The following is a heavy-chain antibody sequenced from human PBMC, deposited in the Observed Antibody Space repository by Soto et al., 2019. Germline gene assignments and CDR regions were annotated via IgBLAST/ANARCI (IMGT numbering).Heavy chain of an antibody. J-gene: IGHJ6*02. CDR2: IIPIFGTA. CDR1: GGTFSSYA. V-gene: IGHV1-69*12. Sequence: QVQLVQSGAEVKKPGSSVKVSCKASGGTFSSYAISWVRQAPGQGLEWMVGIIPIFGTANYAQKFQGRVTITADESTSTAYMELSSLRSEATAVYYCARYGGNSEGYYYYYGMDVWGQGTTVTVSS. CDR3: ARYGGNSEGYYYYYGMDV. D-gene: IGHD2-21*02.